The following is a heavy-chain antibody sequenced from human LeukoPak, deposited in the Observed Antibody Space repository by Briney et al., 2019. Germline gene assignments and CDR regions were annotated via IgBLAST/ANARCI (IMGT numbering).Heavy chain of an antibody. V-gene: IGHV3-23*01. J-gene: IGHJ6*02. CDR3: AKAQQQLRYYYNMYG. CDR2: ISGNGGST. Sequence: GGSLRLSCAASGFTFSSYAMSWVRQAPGKGLEWVSGISGNGGSTYYADSVKGRFIISRDNSKNTLYLQMDSLRAEDTAVYYCAKAQQQLRYYYNMYGWGQGTTVTVSS. CDR1: GFTFSSYA. D-gene: IGHD6-13*01.